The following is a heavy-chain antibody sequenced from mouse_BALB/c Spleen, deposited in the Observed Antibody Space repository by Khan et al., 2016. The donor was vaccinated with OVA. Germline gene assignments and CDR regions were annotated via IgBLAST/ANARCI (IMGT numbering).Heavy chain of an antibody. J-gene: IGHJ3*01. V-gene: IGHV1-77*01. CDR3: ARGGYSVFAY. CDR2: IFPGSGTP. Sequence: QVQLQQSVPELVNPGASLKVSCKASRYTFTDYIIGWVKQSTRQGLEWIGDIFPGSGTPYYNEKFKDKATLTADKSSNTAYMQLSSLTSEDSAVYFCARGGYSVFAYWGQGTLVTVSA. D-gene: IGHD1-1*01. CDR1: RYTFTDYI.